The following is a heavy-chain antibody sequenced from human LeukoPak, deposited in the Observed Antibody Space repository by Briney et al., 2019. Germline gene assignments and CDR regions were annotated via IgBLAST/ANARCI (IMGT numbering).Heavy chain of an antibody. J-gene: IGHJ6*03. D-gene: IGHD3-16*01. CDR3: ARVMSASVWRSYGSYCYYYYMDI. CDR2: IKQDGSEK. CDR1: GFTFSSYW. Sequence: GGSLRLSCAASGFTFSSYWMSWVRQAPGKGLEWVANIKQDGSEKYSVDSVKGRFTISTDTAKNSLYMQMNSLRAEDTAVYYCARVMSASVWRSYGSYCYYYYMDIWGKGTTVTVSS. V-gene: IGHV3-7*01.